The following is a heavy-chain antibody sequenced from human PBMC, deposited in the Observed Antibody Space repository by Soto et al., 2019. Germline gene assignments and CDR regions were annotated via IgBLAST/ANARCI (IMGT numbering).Heavy chain of an antibody. CDR1: GGSISSYY. J-gene: IGHJ6*02. CDR3: ARVFGFGGMDV. CDR2: VYNSGST. D-gene: IGHD3-10*01. Sequence: SETLSLTCTVSGGSISSYYWSWIRQPPGKGLEWIGYVYNSGSTNYNPSLKSRVTISIDTSKNQFSLKLSSVTAADTAVYYCARVFGFGGMDVWGQGTTVTVSS. V-gene: IGHV4-59*12.